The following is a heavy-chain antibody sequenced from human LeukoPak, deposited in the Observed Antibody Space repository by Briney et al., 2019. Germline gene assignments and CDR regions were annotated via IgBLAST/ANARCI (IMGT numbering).Heavy chain of an antibody. CDR1: GGSISSGGSY. V-gene: IGHV4-31*03. Sequence: SETLSLTCTVSGGSISSGGSYWSWIRQHPGKGPEWIGYIYYSGSTYYNPSLKSRVTISVDTSKNQFSLKLSSVTAADTAVYYCARDKSLYYFDYWGQGTLVTVSS. CDR3: ARDKSLYYFDY. CDR2: IYYSGST. J-gene: IGHJ4*02.